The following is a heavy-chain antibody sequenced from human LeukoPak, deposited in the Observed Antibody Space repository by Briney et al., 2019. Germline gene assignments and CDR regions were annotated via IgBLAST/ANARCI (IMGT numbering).Heavy chain of an antibody. CDR2: ISYSGST. CDR1: GGSISSYH. D-gene: IGHD3-22*01. J-gene: IGHJ4*02. V-gene: IGHV4-59*01. Sequence: PSETLSLTCTVSGGSISSYHWSWIRQPPGKGLEWIGYISYSGSTNYNPSLKSRVTISVDTSKNQFSLKLSSVTAADTAVYYCARGADSSGYYSIFYFDYWGQGTLVTVSS. CDR3: ARGADSSGYYSIFYFDY.